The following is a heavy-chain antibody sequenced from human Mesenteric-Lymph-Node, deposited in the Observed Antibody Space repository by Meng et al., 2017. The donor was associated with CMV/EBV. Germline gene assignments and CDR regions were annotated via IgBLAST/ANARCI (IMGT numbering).Heavy chain of an antibody. CDR3: ARDTQLLLTS. V-gene: IGHV3-21*04. J-gene: IGHJ5*02. CDR2: ISSSSGYI. Sequence: GGSLRLSCAASGFNFSRYNINWDRQAPGKGLEWVSSISSSSGYIYYADSVKGRFTISRDNAKNSLYLQMNSLRAEDTAVYYCARDTQLLLTSWGQGTLVTVSS. CDR1: GFNFSRYN. D-gene: IGHD2-2*01.